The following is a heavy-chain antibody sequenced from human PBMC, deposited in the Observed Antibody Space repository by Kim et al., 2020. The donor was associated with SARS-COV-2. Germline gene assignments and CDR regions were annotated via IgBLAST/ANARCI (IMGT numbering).Heavy chain of an antibody. CDR1: GFSFRNYG. J-gene: IGHJ3*02. D-gene: IGHD2-8*02. V-gene: IGHV3-23*01. CDR2: ITGSGDVA. CDR3: AKSVISGAGSYYDI. Sequence: GGSLRLSCAASGFSFRNYGMSWVRQAPGKGLEWVTGITGSGDVAVYADSVKGRFTTSRDNSKTTVYLEMNNLAAEDTAIYLCAKSVISGAGSYYDIWG.